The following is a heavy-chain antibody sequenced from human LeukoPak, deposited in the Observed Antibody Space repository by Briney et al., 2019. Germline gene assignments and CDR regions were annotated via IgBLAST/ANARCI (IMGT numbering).Heavy chain of an antibody. CDR1: GGTFSSYA. V-gene: IGHV1-69*13. D-gene: IGHD2-15*01. CDR2: IIPIFGTA. J-gene: IGHJ4*02. CDR3: ARSTPGPHCSGDSCPPTLTPFDS. Sequence: SVKVSCKASGGTFSSYAISWVRQAPGRGLEWMGGIIPIFGTANYAQKFQGRVTITADESTSTAYMELCSLRSEDTAVYYCARSTPGPHCSGDSCPPTLTPFDSWGQGTLVTVSS.